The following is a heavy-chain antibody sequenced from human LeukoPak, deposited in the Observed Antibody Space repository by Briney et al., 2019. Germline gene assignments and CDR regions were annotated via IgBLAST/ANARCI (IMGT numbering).Heavy chain of an antibody. CDR2: IYYSGST. CDR1: GGSISSYY. D-gene: IGHD3-10*01. CDR3: ARGGSYYYGSGSLTSGY. Sequence: SETLSLTCTVSGGSISSYYWSWIRQPPGKGLEWIGYIYYSGSTNYNPSLKSRVTISVDTSKNQFSLKLSSVTAADTAVYYCARGGSYYYGSGSLTSGYWGQGTLVTVSS. V-gene: IGHV4-59*01. J-gene: IGHJ4*02.